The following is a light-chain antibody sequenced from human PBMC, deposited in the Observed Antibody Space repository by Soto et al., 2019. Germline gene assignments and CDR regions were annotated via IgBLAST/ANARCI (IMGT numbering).Light chain of an antibody. CDR1: QGVSNY. J-gene: IGKJ3*01. V-gene: IGKV1-8*01. CDR2: AAT. CDR3: VQYFTCPFS. Sequence: AIRMTQAQSSFPASTGVRVTITCRASQGVSNYLAWYQQRPGKAPKLLLYAATTLQTGVPSTFSGSGSGTDFTLAISGLQTDELATYYRVQYFTCPFSFGPGTKVDI.